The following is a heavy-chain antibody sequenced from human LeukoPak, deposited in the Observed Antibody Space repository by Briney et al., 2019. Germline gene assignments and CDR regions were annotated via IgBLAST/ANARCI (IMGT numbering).Heavy chain of an antibody. J-gene: IGHJ4*02. D-gene: IGHD1-7*01. CDR3: ARDYVTPGITGTTSPLDY. CDR1: GFTFSIYA. Sequence: GGSLRLSCAASGFTFSIYAMSWVRQAPGKGLEWVSSISFTGDGTYYADSVKGRFTISRDNSKNTLYLQMNSLRADDTAVYYCARDYVTPGITGTTSPLDYWGQGILVSVSS. V-gene: IGHV3-23*01. CDR2: ISFTGDGT.